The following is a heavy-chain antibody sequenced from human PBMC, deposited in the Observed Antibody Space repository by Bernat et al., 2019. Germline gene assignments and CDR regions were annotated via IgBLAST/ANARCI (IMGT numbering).Heavy chain of an antibody. CDR3: ASGWAAPPLFYY. CDR2: IYSGGST. D-gene: IGHD6-19*01. Sequence: VQLQQWGAGLLKPSETLSLTRAVYGGSFSGYYWSWIRQPPGKGLEWVSVIYSGGSTYYADSVKGRFTISRHNSKNTLYLQMNSLRAEDTAVYYCASGWAAPPLFYYWGQGTLVTVSS. J-gene: IGHJ4*02. CDR1: GGSFSGYY. V-gene: IGHV3-53*04.